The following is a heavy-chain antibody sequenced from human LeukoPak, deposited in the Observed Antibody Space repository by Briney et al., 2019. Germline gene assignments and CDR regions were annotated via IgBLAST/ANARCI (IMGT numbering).Heavy chain of an antibody. CDR3: ARGGLGYSYGYYFEY. Sequence: SQTLSLTCTVPGGSISSGGYYWSWIRQHPGKGLEWIGYIYYSGSTYYNPSLKSRVTISVDTSKNQFSLKLSSVTAADTAVYYCARGGLGYSYGYYFEYWGQGTLVTVSS. CDR1: GGSISSGGYY. D-gene: IGHD5-18*01. CDR2: IYYSGST. V-gene: IGHV4-31*03. J-gene: IGHJ4*02.